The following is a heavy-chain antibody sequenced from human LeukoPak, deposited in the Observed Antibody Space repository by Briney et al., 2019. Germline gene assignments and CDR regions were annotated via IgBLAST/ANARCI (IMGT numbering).Heavy chain of an antibody. CDR3: ARVATIPTPLYYYYGMDV. CDR1: GDSVSSNSAA. Sequence: SQTLSLTCAISGDSVSSNSAAWNWIRQSPSRGLEWLGRTYNRSKWYNDYAVSVKSRITINPDTSKNQFSLQLNSVTPEDTAVYYCARVATIPTPLYYYYGMDVWGQGTTVTVSS. D-gene: IGHD5-12*01. CDR2: TYNRSKWYN. V-gene: IGHV6-1*01. J-gene: IGHJ6*02.